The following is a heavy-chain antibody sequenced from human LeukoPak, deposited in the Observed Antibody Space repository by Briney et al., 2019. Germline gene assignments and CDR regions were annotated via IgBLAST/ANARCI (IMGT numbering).Heavy chain of an antibody. J-gene: IGHJ3*02. Sequence: PSETLSLTCAVSGGSISSSNWWSWVRQPPGKGLEWIGEIYHSGSTNYNPSLKSRVTISVDKSKNQFSLKLSSVTAADTAVYYCARGPGRGYTHFGAFDIWGQGTMVTVSS. D-gene: IGHD3-10*01. CDR1: GGSISSSNW. V-gene: IGHV4-4*02. CDR2: IYHSGST. CDR3: ARGPGRGYTHFGAFDI.